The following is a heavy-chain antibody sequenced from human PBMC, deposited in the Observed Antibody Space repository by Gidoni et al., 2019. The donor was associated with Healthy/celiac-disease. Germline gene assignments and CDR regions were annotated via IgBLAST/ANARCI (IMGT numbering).Heavy chain of an antibody. V-gene: IGHV3-21*01. J-gene: IGHJ6*03. D-gene: IGHD2-2*01. CDR1: GFPFSSSS. Sequence: EVQLVESGGGLVKPGGSLRLSCAASGFPFSSSSMNWVRQAPGKGLGWVSYIRSSSSYIYYAGSVKGRFTISRDNAKNSLYLQMNSLRAEDTAVYYCARGAGSSTEGDYYYMDVWGKGTTVTVSS. CDR3: ARGAGSSTEGDYYYMDV. CDR2: IRSSSSYI.